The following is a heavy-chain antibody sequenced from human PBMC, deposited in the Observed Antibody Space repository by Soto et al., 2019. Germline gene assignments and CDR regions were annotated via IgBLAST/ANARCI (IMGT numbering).Heavy chain of an antibody. CDR2: ISGDGDTI. D-gene: IGHD1-26*01. CDR3: ARDLGSGNFDY. J-gene: IGHJ4*02. Sequence: PALSLRLSCAASGFIFSNYEMHWVRQAPGKGLEWVSSISGDGDTIYNADSVRGRFTVSRDNAKKSLYLQMNSLRAEDTALYYCARDLGSGNFDYWGQGTLVTVSS. V-gene: IGHV3-48*03. CDR1: GFIFSNYE.